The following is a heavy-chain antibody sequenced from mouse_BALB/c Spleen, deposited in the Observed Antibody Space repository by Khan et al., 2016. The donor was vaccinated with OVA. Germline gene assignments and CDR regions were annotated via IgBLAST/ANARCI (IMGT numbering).Heavy chain of an antibody. J-gene: IGHJ3*01. CDR3: IRGNYGDTFAY. CDR2: ISDVGNYF. D-gene: IGHD2-13*01. CDR1: GFTFSDYY. Sequence: EVELVESGGGLVKPGGSLKLSCEASGFTFSDYYMYWVRQTPEKRLGWVATISDVGNYFYYLDNVKGRFTISRDNAKSNLYVQMNSLKSEDRAMYYCIRGNYGDTFAYWGHGTLVTVYA. V-gene: IGHV5-4*02.